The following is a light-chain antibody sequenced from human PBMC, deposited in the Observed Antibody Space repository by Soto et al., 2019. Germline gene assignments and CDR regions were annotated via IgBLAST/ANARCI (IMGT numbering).Light chain of an antibody. J-gene: IGKJ4*01. CDR1: QTISSNY. Sequence: EVVLTQSPATLSLSPGERATLSCGASQTISSNYLAWYQQKPGLAPRLLIYEASTRATGIPDRFRGSEFGTESSLSISTLAPEDFVLYYCQPYSDSHRGTFGGGTKVEIK. CDR2: EAS. V-gene: IGKV3D-20*01. CDR3: QPYSDSHRGT.